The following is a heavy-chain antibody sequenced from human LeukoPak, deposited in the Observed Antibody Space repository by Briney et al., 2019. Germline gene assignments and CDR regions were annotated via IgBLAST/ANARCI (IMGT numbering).Heavy chain of an antibody. J-gene: IGHJ4*02. CDR2: IKSKTDGGTT. V-gene: IGHV3-15*01. Sequence: GGSLRLSCAASGFTFSNAWMSWVRQAPGKGLEWVGRIKSKTDGGTTDYAAPVKGRFTISKDDSQNTLYLQMNSLKTEDTAVYYCTTAVWFGDLLLGDYWGQGTLVTVSS. D-gene: IGHD3-10*01. CDR1: GFTFSNAW. CDR3: TTAVWFGDLLLGDY.